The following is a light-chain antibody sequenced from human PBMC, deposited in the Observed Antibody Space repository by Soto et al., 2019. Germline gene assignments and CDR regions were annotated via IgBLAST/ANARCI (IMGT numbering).Light chain of an antibody. CDR2: DAS. J-gene: IGKJ1*01. CDR3: QQRSNWPPT. CDR1: QSVSSY. V-gene: IGKV3-11*01. Sequence: IVLTHSPATLSLSPWERATLSFGASQSVSSYLAWYQQKPGQAPRLLIYDASNRATGIPARFSGSGSGTDFTLTISSLEPEDFAVYYCQQRSNWPPTFGQGTKVDIK.